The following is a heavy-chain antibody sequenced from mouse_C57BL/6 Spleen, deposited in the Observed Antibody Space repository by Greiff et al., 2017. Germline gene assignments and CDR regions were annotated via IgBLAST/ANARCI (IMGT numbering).Heavy chain of an antibody. CDR2: INPYNGGT. D-gene: IGHD2-4*01. V-gene: IGHV1-19*01. CDR1: GYTFTDYY. Sequence: VQLKESGPVLVKPGASVKMSCKASGYTFTDYYMNWVKQSHGKSLEWIGVINPYNGGTSYNQKFKGKATLTVDKSSSTAYMELNSLTSEDSAVYYCARDGDYGGGYAMDYWGQGTSVTVSS. J-gene: IGHJ4*01. CDR3: ARDGDYGGGYAMDY.